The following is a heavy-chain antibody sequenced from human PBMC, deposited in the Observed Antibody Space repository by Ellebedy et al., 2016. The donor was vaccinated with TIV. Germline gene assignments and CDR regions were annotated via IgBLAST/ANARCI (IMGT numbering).Heavy chain of an antibody. CDR1: GFTFNYYS. J-gene: IGHJ4*02. Sequence: GGSLRLSCAASGFTFNYYSMNWVRQAPGKGLEWVSSISSSGTFIYYGDSMKGRSTISRDNAKNSLYLQMNSLGAEDTAVYYCARDSSTSRLGFDLDYWGQGTLVTVSS. CDR2: ISSSGTFI. CDR3: ARDSSTSRLGFDLDY. V-gene: IGHV3-21*01. D-gene: IGHD3-16*01.